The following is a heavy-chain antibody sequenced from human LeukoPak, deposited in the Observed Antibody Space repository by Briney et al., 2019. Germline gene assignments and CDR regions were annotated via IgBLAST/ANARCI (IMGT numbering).Heavy chain of an antibody. J-gene: IGHJ4*02. CDR1: GESLRRSY. D-gene: IGHD3-22*01. CDR2: INHSGNT. CDR3: ATYDNSGYYFDY. Sequence: SETLSLTCAVYGESLRRSYWTWLRQPPGKGLEWIGEINHSGNTNYNPSLKSRVTISVDTSKNHFSLKLSSVTAADTAVYFCATYDNSGYYFDYWGQGTLVTVSS. V-gene: IGHV4-34*01.